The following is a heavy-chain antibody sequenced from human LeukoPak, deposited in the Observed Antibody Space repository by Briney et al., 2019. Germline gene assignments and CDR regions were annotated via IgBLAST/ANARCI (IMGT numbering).Heavy chain of an antibody. CDR2: IYHSGST. Sequence: KTSETLSLTCAVSGGSISSSNWCSWVRQPPGKGLEWIGEIYHSGSTNYNPSLKSRVTISVDKSKNQFSLKLSSVTAADTAVYYCARDGRKDYYDSSGYFYWGQGTLVTVSS. CDR1: GGSISSSNW. V-gene: IGHV4-4*02. J-gene: IGHJ4*02. CDR3: ARDGRKDYYDSSGYFY. D-gene: IGHD3-22*01.